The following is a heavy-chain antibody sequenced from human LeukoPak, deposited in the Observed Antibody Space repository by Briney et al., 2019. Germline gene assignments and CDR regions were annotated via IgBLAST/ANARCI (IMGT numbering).Heavy chain of an antibody. D-gene: IGHD3-10*01. Sequence: TLSLTCTVSGGSISSGGYYWSWIRQHPGKGLEWIGYIYYSGSTYYNPSLKSRVTISVDTSKNQFSLKLSSVTAADTAVYYCARVLVSMVRGAFDCWGRGTLVTVSS. CDR1: GGSISSGGYY. CDR2: IYYSGST. CDR3: ARVLVSMVRGAFDC. V-gene: IGHV4-31*03. J-gene: IGHJ4*02.